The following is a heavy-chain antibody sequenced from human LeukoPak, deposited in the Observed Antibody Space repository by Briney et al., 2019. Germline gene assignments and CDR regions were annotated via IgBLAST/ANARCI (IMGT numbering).Heavy chain of an antibody. CDR2: INHSGST. CDR1: GGSFSGYY. CDR3: ARARFGYSSSWYGYYFDY. J-gene: IGHJ4*02. V-gene: IGHV4-34*01. D-gene: IGHD6-13*01. Sequence: SETLSLTCAVYGGSFSGYYWSWISHPPGKGLEWIGEINHSGSTNYNPSLKSRVTISVDTSKNQFSLKLSSVTAADTAVYYCARARFGYSSSWYGYYFDYWGQGTLVTVSS.